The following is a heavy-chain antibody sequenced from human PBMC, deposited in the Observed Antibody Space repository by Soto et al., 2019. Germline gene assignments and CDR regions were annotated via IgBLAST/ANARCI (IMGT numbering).Heavy chain of an antibody. D-gene: IGHD4-17*01. J-gene: IGHJ6*02. CDR3: ARDPTVVTGYYYYAMDV. CDR1: GYTFTSYA. V-gene: IGHV1-3*01. Sequence: QVQLVQSGAEVKKPGASVKVSCKAFGYTFTSYAMHWVRQAPGQRLEWMGWINAGNGNTKYSQKFQGRVTITRDTSASTAYMELSSLRSEDTAVYYCARDPTVVTGYYYYAMDVWGQGTTVTVSS. CDR2: INAGNGNT.